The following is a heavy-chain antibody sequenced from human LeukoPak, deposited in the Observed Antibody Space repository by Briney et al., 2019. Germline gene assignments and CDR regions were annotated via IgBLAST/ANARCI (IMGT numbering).Heavy chain of an antibody. CDR3: ATGSTPAPTLYYYYYYMDV. D-gene: IGHD2-2*03. CDR2: FDPEDGET. CDR1: GYTFTSYY. Sequence: ASVKVSCKASGYTFTSYYMHWVRQAPGKGLEWMGGFDPEDGETIYAQKFQGRVTMTEDTSTDTAYMELSSLRSEDTAVYYCATGSTPAPTLYYYYYYMDVWGKGTTVTVSS. J-gene: IGHJ6*03. V-gene: IGHV1-24*01.